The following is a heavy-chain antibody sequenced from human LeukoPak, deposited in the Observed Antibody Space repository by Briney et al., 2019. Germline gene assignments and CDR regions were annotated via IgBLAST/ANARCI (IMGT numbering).Heavy chain of an antibody. CDR3: ARVTQVRDGYNGGDY. Sequence: ASVKVSCKASGYTFTSYYMHWVRQAPGQGLEWMGIINPSGGSTSYAQKFQGRVTMTRDTSTSTVYMELSSLRSEDTAVYYCARVTQVRDGYNGGDYWGQGTLVTVSS. D-gene: IGHD5-24*01. CDR2: INPSGGST. V-gene: IGHV1-46*01. J-gene: IGHJ4*02. CDR1: GYTFTSYY.